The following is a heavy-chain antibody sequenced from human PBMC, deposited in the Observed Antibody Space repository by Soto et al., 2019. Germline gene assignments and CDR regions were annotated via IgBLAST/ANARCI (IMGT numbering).Heavy chain of an antibody. CDR2: IWFDGSDK. CDR1: GFTFSSYG. Sequence: LRLSCAASGFTFSSYGMHWVRQAPGKGLEWVALIWFDGSDKYSADSVKGRFTISRDNSKNTLYLQMNSLRAEDTAVYYCARLYCSASSCYSVGGFDIWGQGTMVTVSS. CDR3: ARLYCSASSCYSVGGFDI. J-gene: IGHJ3*02. D-gene: IGHD2-15*01. V-gene: IGHV3-33*03.